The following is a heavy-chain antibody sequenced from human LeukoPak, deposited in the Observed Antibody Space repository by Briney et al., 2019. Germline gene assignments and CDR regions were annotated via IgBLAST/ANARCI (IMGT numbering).Heavy chain of an antibody. J-gene: IGHJ4*02. V-gene: IGHV3-11*01. Sequence: GGSLRLSCAASGFTFSDYYMSWIRQAPGKGLEWVSYISSSGSTIYYADSVKGRFTISRDNAKNSLYLQMNSLRAEDTAVYYCASSTVSGYYYYFDYCGQGALVTVSS. D-gene: IGHD3-22*01. CDR2: ISSSGSTI. CDR1: GFTFSDYY. CDR3: ASSTVSGYYYYFDY.